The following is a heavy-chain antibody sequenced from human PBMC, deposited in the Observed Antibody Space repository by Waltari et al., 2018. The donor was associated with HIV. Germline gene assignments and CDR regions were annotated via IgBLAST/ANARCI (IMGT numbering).Heavy chain of an antibody. CDR1: GYTFTSYA. CDR3: ARDLHCSSTSCYHSGVDY. J-gene: IGHJ4*02. V-gene: IGHV1-3*01. Sequence: QVQLVQSGAEVKKPGASVKVSCKASGYTFTSYAMHWVRQTPGQRLEWMGWINAGNGNTKYSQKFQGRVTITRDTSASTAYMELSSLRSEDTAVYYCARDLHCSSTSCYHSGVDYWGQGTLVTVSS. D-gene: IGHD2-2*01. CDR2: INAGNGNT.